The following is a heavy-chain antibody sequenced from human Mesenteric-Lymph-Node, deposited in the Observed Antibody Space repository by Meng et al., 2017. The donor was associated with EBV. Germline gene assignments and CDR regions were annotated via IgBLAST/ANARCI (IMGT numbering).Heavy chain of an antibody. D-gene: IGHD5-12*01. CDR3: ARDNSGDDTWWFDP. CDR2: INPSGGGT. Sequence: ALLGQSGDEVKTPVSSVKVSCKASGGTFSSYAISWVRQAPGQGLEWMGLINPSGGGTIYAQKFQGRVTMTRDTSANTDYMELTSLRSEDTAIYYCARDNSGDDTWWFDPWGQGTLVTVSS. J-gene: IGHJ5*02. V-gene: IGHV1-46*01. CDR1: GGTFSSYA.